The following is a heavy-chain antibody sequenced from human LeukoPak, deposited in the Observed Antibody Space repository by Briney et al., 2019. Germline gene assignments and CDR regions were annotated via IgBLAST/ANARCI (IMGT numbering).Heavy chain of an antibody. V-gene: IGHV4-59*01. CDR2: IYYSGST. CDR3: ARHDYHYGMDV. CDR1: GGSISSYY. Sequence: SETLSLTCTVSGGSISSYYWSWIRQPPGKGLEWIGYIYYSGSTNYNPSLKSRVTISVDTSKNQFSLKLSSVTAADTAVYYCARHDYHYGMDVWGQGTADTVSS. J-gene: IGHJ6*02.